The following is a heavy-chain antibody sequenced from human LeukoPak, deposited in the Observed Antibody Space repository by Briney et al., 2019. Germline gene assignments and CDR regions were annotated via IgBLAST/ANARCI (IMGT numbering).Heavy chain of an antibody. V-gene: IGHV3-23*01. CDR3: AKGNSLRYYYGMDV. CDR2: ISGSGGST. D-gene: IGHD2/OR15-2a*01. CDR1: GFTSSSYA. J-gene: IGHJ6*02. Sequence: GGSLRLSCAASGFTSSSYAMSWVRQAPGKGLELVSAISGSGGSTYYADSVKGRFTISRDNSKNTLYLQMNSLRAEDTAVYYCAKGNSLRYYYGMDVWGQGTTVTVSS.